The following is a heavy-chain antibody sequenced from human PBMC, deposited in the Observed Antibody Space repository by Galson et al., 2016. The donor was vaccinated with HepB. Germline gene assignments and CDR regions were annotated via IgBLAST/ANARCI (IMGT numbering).Heavy chain of an antibody. CDR1: GFTFSYYA. J-gene: IGHJ6*02. D-gene: IGHD3-10*01. V-gene: IGHV3-23*01. Sequence: SLRLSCAASGFTFSYYAMSWVRQAPGKGLEWVSGISGSGDSTYYADSVKGRFTISRDTSKNTLYLQMNSLRAEDTALYYCAKDFAVLMVWGVSHNYYGMDVWGQGTTVTVSS. CDR2: ISGSGDST. CDR3: AKDFAVLMVWGVSHNYYGMDV.